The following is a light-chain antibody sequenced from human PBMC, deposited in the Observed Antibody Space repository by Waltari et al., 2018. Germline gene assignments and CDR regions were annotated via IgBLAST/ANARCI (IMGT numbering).Light chain of an antibody. CDR1: SSNPGSNT. J-gene: IGLJ1*01. CDR2: SNN. V-gene: IGLV1-44*01. CDR3: AAWDDSLNGLYV. Sequence: QSVLTQPPSASGTPGQRATTSCSGRSSNPGSNTVNWYQQLPGTAPKLLIYSNNQRPSGVPDRFSGSKSGTSASLAISGLQSEDEADYYCAAWDDSLNGLYVFGTGTKVTVL.